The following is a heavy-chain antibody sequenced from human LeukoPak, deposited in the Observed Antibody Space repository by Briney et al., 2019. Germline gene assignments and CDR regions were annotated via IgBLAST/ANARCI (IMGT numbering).Heavy chain of an antibody. V-gene: IGHV3-53*01. J-gene: IGHJ6*03. CDR1: GFTVSRNY. Sequence: GGSLRPSCAASGFTVSRNYMSWVRQAPGKGLEWVSVIYSGGSTYYADSVKGRFTISRDNSKNTLYLQMNSLRAEDTAVYYCAREYSSSSHYYYYYMDVWGKGTTVTVSS. D-gene: IGHD6-6*01. CDR2: IYSGGST. CDR3: AREYSSSSHYYYYYMDV.